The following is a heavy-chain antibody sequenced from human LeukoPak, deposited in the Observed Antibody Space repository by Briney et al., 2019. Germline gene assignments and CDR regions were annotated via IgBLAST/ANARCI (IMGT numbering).Heavy chain of an antibody. CDR3: ARRPYDSSGYYRDDAFDI. CDR2: IYPGDSDT. J-gene: IGHJ3*02. CDR1: GYSFTSYW. D-gene: IGHD3-22*01. V-gene: IGHV5-51*01. Sequence: GESLQISCKGSGYSFTSYWIGWGRQMPGKGLEWMGIIYPGDSDTRYSPSFQGQVTISADKSISTAYLQWGSLKASDTAMYYCARRPYDSSGYYRDDAFDIWGQGTMVTVSS.